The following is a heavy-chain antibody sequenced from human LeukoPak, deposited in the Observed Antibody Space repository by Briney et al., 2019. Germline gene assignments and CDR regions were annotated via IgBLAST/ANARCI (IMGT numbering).Heavy chain of an antibody. CDR3: ARDILTMVRGVITKQYNWFDP. D-gene: IGHD3-10*01. CDR1: GFTFSDYY. J-gene: IGHJ5*02. Sequence: PGGSLRLSCAASGFTFSDYYMSWIRQAPGKGLEWVSYISSSGSTIYYVDSVKGRFTISRDNAKNSLYLQMNSLRAEDTAVYYCARDILTMVRGVITKQYNWFDPWGQGTLVTVSS. V-gene: IGHV3-11*01. CDR2: ISSSGSTI.